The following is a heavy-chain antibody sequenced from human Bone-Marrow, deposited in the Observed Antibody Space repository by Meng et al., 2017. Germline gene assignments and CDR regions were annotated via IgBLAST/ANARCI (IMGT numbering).Heavy chain of an antibody. Sequence: GGSLRLSCAASGFTFSSYAMSWVRQAPGKGLEWVSAISGSGGSTYYADSVKGRFTISRDNSKNTLYLQMNSLRAEDTAVYYCARIAGEMATIVAAVFDYWGQGTLVTV. V-gene: IGHV3-23*01. CDR2: ISGSGGST. D-gene: IGHD5-24*01. CDR1: GFTFSSYA. CDR3: ARIAGEMATIVAAVFDY. J-gene: IGHJ4*02.